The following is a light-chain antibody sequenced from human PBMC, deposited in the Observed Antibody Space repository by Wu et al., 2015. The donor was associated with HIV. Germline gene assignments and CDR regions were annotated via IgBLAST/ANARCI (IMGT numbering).Light chain of an antibody. CDR1: QSISSW. V-gene: IGKV1-5*03. CDR2: KAS. Sequence: DIQMTQSPSTLSASVGDRVTITCRASQSISSWLAWYQQKPGKAPKLLIYKASSLESGVPSRSSGSGSGTEFTLTISSLQPDDFATYYCQQYNSYSPITFGGGTKVEIK. CDR3: QQYNSYSPIT. J-gene: IGKJ4*01.